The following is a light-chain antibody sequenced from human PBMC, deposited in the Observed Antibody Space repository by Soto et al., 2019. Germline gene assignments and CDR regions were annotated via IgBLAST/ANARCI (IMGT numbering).Light chain of an antibody. CDR1: QSVSSN. J-gene: IGKJ1*01. V-gene: IGKV3-15*01. CDR2: GAS. CDR3: QQSDKWPPT. Sequence: EIVIAHSPGTLSFSPVERATLSCRASQSVSSNLAWYQQKAGQAPRLLMYGASTRAIGIPGRFSGSGSGTEFTLTISSLQSEDFAVYYCQQSDKWPPTFGQGTKVDIK.